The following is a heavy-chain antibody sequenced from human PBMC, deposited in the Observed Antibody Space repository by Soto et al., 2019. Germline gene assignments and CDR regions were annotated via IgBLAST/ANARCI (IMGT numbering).Heavy chain of an antibody. CDR3: ARHAASFDFWSGYPPPKIRTDYYYYMDV. CDR1: GGSISSYY. V-gene: IGHV4-59*08. D-gene: IGHD3-3*01. J-gene: IGHJ6*03. Sequence: SETLSLTCTVSGGSISSYYWSWIRQPPGKGLEWIGYIYYSGSTNYNPSLKSRVTISVDTSKNQFSLKLSSVTAADTAVYYCARHAASFDFWSGYPPPKIRTDYYYYMDVWGKGTTVTVSS. CDR2: IYYSGST.